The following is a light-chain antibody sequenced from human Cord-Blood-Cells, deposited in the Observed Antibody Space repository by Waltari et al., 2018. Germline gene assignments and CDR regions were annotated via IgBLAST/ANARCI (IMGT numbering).Light chain of an antibody. CDR1: SSDVGSYNL. Sequence: QSALTQPASVSGSPGQSITISCTGPSSDVGSYNLVSWYQQHPGKAPKRMIYEGSKRPSGVSNRFSGSKSGNTASLTISGLQAEDEADYYCCSYAGSPWVFGGGTKLTVL. CDR2: EGS. V-gene: IGLV2-23*01. J-gene: IGLJ3*02. CDR3: CSYAGSPWV.